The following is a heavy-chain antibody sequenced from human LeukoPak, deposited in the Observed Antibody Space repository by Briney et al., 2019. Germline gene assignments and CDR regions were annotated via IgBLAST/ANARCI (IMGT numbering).Heavy chain of an antibody. D-gene: IGHD4-17*01. CDR2: IIPIFGTA. V-gene: IGHV1-69*13. Sequence: GASVTVSCKASGGTFSSYAISWVRQAPGQGLEWMGGIIPIFGTANYAQKFQGRVTITADESTSTDYMELSSLRSEDTAVYYCARADPGDFKVVGWYFDLWGRGTLVTVSS. J-gene: IGHJ2*01. CDR1: GGTFSSYA. CDR3: ARADPGDFKVVGWYFDL.